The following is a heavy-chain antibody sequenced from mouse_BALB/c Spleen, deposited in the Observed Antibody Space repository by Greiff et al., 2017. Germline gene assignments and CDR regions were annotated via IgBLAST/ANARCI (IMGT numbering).Heavy chain of an antibody. CDR2: IDPANGNT. V-gene: IGHV14-3*02. J-gene: IGHJ4*01. CDR1: GFNIKDTY. CDR3: ASDLYAMDY. Sequence: VQLKQSGAELVKPGASVQLSCTASGFNIKDTYMHWVKQRPEQGLEWIGRIDPANGNTKYDPKFQGKATITADTSSNTAYLQLSSLTSEDTAVYYCASDLYAMDYWGQGTSVTVSS.